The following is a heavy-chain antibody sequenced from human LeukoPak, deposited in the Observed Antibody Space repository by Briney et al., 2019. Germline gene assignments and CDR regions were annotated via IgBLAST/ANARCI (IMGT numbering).Heavy chain of an antibody. CDR3: ARDKAVAGTGTSLDY. J-gene: IGHJ4*02. Sequence: ASVKVSCKACGYTFTSYYMHWVRQAPGQGLEWMGIINPSGGSTSYAQKFQGRVTMTRDTSTSTVYMELSSLRSEDTAVYYCARDKAVAGTGTSLDYWGQGTLVTVSS. V-gene: IGHV1-46*01. CDR1: GYTFTSYY. CDR2: INPSGGST. D-gene: IGHD6-19*01.